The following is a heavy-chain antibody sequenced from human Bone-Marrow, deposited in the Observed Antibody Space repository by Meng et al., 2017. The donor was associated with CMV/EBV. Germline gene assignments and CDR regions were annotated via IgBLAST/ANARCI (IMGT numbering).Heavy chain of an antibody. CDR2: IKQDGSDK. J-gene: IGHJ5*02. V-gene: IGHV3-7*01. CDR3: ARDGRFVVTPSA. Sequence: GGSLRLSCAASGFTFSSYWMSWVRQTPGKGLEWVATIKQDGSDKYYVDSVKGRFTISRDNAKSSLSLQMNSLRADDTAVYYCARDGRFVVTPSAWGQGTLVTVSS. CDR1: GFTFSSYW. D-gene: IGHD3-3*01.